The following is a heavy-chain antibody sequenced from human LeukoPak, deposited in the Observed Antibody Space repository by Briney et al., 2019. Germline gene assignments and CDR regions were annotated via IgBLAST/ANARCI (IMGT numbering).Heavy chain of an antibody. CDR1: GYTFTSYG. CDR2: ISAYNGNT. J-gene: IGHJ4*02. CDR3: ARGTHLYYYDSSGYDY. V-gene: IGHV1-18*01. D-gene: IGHD3-22*01. Sequence: GASVKVSCKASGYTFTSYGISWVRQAPGQGLEWMGWISAYNGNTNYAQKLQGRVTMTTDTSTSTAYMELRSLRSDDTAVYYCARGTHLYYYDSSGYDYWGQGTLVTVSS.